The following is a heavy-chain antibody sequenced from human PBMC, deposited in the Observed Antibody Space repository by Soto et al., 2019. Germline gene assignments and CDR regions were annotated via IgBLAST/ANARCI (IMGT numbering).Heavy chain of an antibody. Sequence: QVQLLESGGGLVKPGGSLRLSCAASGFSVSAYYMGWIHQPPGKGLEWISYISGDSVDTNHADSVKGRFTISRDNAKNSLYLQMNSLRAEDTAVYFCATGQQVRMADIWGQGTMVTVSS. J-gene: IGHJ3*02. CDR3: ATGQQVRMADI. D-gene: IGHD6-13*01. CDR2: ISGDSVDT. V-gene: IGHV3-11*03. CDR1: GFSVSAYY.